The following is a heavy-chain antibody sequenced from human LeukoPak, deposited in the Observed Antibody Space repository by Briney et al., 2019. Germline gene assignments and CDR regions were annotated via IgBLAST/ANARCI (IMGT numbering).Heavy chain of an antibody. V-gene: IGHV4-61*02. D-gene: IGHD1-1*01. J-gene: IGHJ6*02. Sequence: GSTNYNPSLKSRVTIAVDTSKNQFSLKLSSVTAADTAVYYCARDAGHQLSRRNYYAMDVWGQGTTVTVSS. CDR3: ARDAGHQLSRRNYYAMDV. CDR2: GST.